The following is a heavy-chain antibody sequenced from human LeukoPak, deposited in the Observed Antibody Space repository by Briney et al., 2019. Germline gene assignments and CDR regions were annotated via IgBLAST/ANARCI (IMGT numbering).Heavy chain of an antibody. CDR2: ISSSRGSYI. CDR1: GLIFNTYS. V-gene: IGHV3-21*06. D-gene: IGHD5-24*01. CDR3: ARGTDGYNIDY. J-gene: IGHJ4*02. Sequence: GGSLRLSXVASGLIFNTYSMNWVRQAPGKGLEWVSSISSSRGSYIYYGDSVRGRFTVSRDNAKNLLYLQMNSLRVEDTAVYYCARGTDGYNIDYWDQGTVVTVSS.